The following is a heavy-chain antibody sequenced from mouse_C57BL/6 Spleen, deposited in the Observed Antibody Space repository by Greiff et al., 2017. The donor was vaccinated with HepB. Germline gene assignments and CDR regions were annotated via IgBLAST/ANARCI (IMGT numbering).Heavy chain of an antibody. V-gene: IGHV2-2*01. CDR1: GFSLTSYG. CDR2: IWSGGST. J-gene: IGHJ4*01. D-gene: IGHD2-1*01. Sequence: VKLLESGPGLVQPSQSLSITCTVSGFSLTSYGVHWVRQSPGKGLEWLGVIWSGGSTDYNAAFISRLSISKDNSKSQVFFKMNSLQADDTAIYYCARTYGNYLYAMDYWGQGTSVTVSS. CDR3: ARTYGNYLYAMDY.